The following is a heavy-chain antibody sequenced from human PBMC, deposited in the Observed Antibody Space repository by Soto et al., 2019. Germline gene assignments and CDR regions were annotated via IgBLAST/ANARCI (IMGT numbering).Heavy chain of an antibody. Sequence: EVQLLESGGGLVQPGGSLRLSCAASGFTFSSFALSWVRQAPGKGLEWVSAISGSGESTDYADSVKGRFTISRDNSKNTLYLQMNSLRAEDTAVYYCAKRSAMVRGGFDYWGQGTLVTVSS. D-gene: IGHD3-10*01. CDR2: ISGSGEST. V-gene: IGHV3-23*01. J-gene: IGHJ4*02. CDR1: GFTFSSFA. CDR3: AKRSAMVRGGFDY.